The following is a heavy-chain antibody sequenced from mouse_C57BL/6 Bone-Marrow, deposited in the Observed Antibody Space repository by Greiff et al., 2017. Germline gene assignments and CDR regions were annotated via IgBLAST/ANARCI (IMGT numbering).Heavy chain of an antibody. CDR1: GYTFTSYW. J-gene: IGHJ2*01. V-gene: IGHV1-55*01. D-gene: IGHD1-1*01. CDR3: ARRRTTVVAHYFDY. CDR2: IYPGSGST. Sequence: VQLQQPGAELVKPGASVKMSCKASGYTFTSYWITWVKQRPGQGLEWIGDIYPGSGSTNYNEKFKSKATLTVDTSSSTAYMQLSSLTSEDSAVYDCARRRTTVVAHYFDYWGQGTTLTVSS.